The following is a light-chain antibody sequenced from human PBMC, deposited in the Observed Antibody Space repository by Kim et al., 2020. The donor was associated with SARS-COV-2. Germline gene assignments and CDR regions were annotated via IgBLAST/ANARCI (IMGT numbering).Light chain of an antibody. Sequence: ASVRDRVTITCRASQDISSNLAWFQQKPGKAPKSLIYAASSLQSGAPSRFSGAGSGTDFTLTISTLQAEDSGTYYCQQYSGYPRTFGQGTKVDIK. CDR3: QQYSGYPRT. V-gene: IGKV1-16*01. CDR1: QDISSN. CDR2: AAS. J-gene: IGKJ1*01.